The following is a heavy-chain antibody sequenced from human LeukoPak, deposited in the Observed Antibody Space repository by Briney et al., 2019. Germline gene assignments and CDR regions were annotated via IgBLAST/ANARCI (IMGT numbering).Heavy chain of an antibody. D-gene: IGHD6-13*01. CDR1: GFTVSSNY. Sequence: GGSLRLSCAASGFTVSSNYMSWVRQAPGKGLEWVSVIYSGGSTYYADSVKGRFTISRDNSKNMVYLQMDSLRVEDTAVYYCVKDGGIAAAGTSGYFQHWGQGTLVTVSS. CDR2: IYSGGST. CDR3: VKDGGIAAAGTSGYFQH. V-gene: IGHV3-53*01. J-gene: IGHJ1*01.